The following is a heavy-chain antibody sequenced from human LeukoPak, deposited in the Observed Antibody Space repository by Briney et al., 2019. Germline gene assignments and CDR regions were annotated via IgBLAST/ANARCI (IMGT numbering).Heavy chain of an antibody. Sequence: SETLSLTCAVSGGSISSGGYSWSWIRQPPGKGLEWIGEINHSGSTNYNPSLKSRVTISVDTSKNQFSLKLSSVTAADTAVYYCARGPVTWYFDLWGRGTLVTVSS. D-gene: IGHD4-17*01. V-gene: IGHV4-34*01. CDR1: GGSISSGGYS. J-gene: IGHJ2*01. CDR2: INHSGST. CDR3: ARGPVTWYFDL.